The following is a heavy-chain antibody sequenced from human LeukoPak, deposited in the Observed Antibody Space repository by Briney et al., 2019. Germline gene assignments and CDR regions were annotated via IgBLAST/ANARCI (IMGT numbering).Heavy chain of an antibody. CDR2: ISSSKTDI. Sequence: GGSLRLSCAASGFTFNTYNMNWVRQAPGKGLEWVSSISSSKTDIYYADSVRGRFTISRDNVKNSLYLQMSSLRAEDTAVYYCVREGRSISVWCSGGSCYGFDYWGQGTLVTVSS. J-gene: IGHJ4*02. V-gene: IGHV3-21*01. CDR1: GFTFNTYN. D-gene: IGHD2-15*01. CDR3: VREGRSISVWCSGGSCYGFDY.